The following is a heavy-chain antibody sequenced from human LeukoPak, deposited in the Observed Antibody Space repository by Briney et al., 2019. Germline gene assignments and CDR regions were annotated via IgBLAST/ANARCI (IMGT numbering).Heavy chain of an antibody. CDR3: AVDLWDGSGWYSAGDCDY. D-gene: IGHD6-19*01. V-gene: IGHV3-7*03. Sequence: GGSLKLSCEASGFTFTSYGINWVRQAPGQGLEWMGNIKPEGGKKYYVDKFKGRFTMTRDTAINSPYLQMNSLRAEDTAVYYCAVDLWDGSGWYSAGDCDYWGEGILVTVS. CDR1: GFTFTSYG. J-gene: IGHJ4*02. CDR2: IKPEGGKK.